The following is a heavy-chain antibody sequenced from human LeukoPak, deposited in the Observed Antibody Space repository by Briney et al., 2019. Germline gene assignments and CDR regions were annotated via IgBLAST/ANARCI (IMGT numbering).Heavy chain of an antibody. CDR3: VRAYDSSGWNAFDI. J-gene: IGHJ3*02. Sequence: GGSLSLSCAASGFTFSDHYMDWVRQAPGIGLEWLGRSRNKANSYTTEYAASVKGRFTISRDDSKNSLSLQMNSLKTEDTAVYYCVRAYDSSGWNAFDIWGQGTMVTVSS. V-gene: IGHV3-72*01. CDR2: SRNKANSYTT. CDR1: GFTFSDHY. D-gene: IGHD3-22*01.